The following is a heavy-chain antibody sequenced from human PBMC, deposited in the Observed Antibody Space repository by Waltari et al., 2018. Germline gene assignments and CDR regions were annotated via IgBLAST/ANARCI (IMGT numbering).Heavy chain of an antibody. V-gene: IGHV3-53*04. D-gene: IGHD3-10*01. Sequence: EVQLVESGGGLVQPGGSLSLSFAPSGFTVSSKYLRWGRQAPGKGQELGSVIVGGHNTYDADPVKGRYTITAHNTKNTVLLQRNGLRAEDTAVYYCAKSNTIIRGVFYYFDAWGQGTLVTVTS. CDR2: IVGGHNT. CDR3: AKSNTIIRGVFYYFDA. CDR1: GFTVSSKY. J-gene: IGHJ4*02.